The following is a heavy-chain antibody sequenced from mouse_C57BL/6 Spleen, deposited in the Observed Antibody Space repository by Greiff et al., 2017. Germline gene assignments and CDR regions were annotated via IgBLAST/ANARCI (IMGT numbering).Heavy chain of an antibody. CDR3: ARPYYYGSSYVKGWFAY. J-gene: IGHJ3*01. CDR2: ISSGSSTI. D-gene: IGHD1-1*01. CDR1: GFTFSDYG. Sequence: EVKLVESGGGLVKPGGSLKLSCAASGFTFSDYGMHWVRQAPEKGLEWVAYISSGSSTIYYADTVKGRFTITRDNAKTTLFLQMTSLRSEDTAMYYCARPYYYGSSYVKGWFAYWGQGTLVTVSA. V-gene: IGHV5-17*01.